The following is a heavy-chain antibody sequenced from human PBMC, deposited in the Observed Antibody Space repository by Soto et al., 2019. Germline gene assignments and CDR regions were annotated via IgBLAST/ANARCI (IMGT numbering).Heavy chain of an antibody. J-gene: IGHJ5*02. D-gene: IGHD6-19*01. CDR1: GFTFSDYY. CDR3: ARRPFSIAVAGSNWFDP. V-gene: IGHV3-11*01. Sequence: GGSLRLSCAASGFTFSDYYMSWIRQAPGKGLEWVSYISSSGSTIYYADSVKGRFTISRDNAKNSLYLQMNSLRAEDTAVYYCARRPFSIAVAGSNWFDPWGQGTLVTVSS. CDR2: ISSSGSTI.